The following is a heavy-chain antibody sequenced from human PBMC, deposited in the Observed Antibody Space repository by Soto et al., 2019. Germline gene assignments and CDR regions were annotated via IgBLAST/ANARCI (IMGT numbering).Heavy chain of an antibody. V-gene: IGHV1-3*01. D-gene: IGHD2-2*01. CDR1: GYTFTSYA. Sequence: QVQLVQSGAEVKKPGASVKVSCKASGYTFTSYAMHWVRQAPGQRLEWMGWINAGNGNTKYSQKFQGRVTITRDTSASSADMELSSLRSEDRAVYYCARDGQDIVVVTAARDEYFQHWGQGTLVTVSS. J-gene: IGHJ1*01. CDR3: ARDGQDIVVVTAARDEYFQH. CDR2: INAGNGNT.